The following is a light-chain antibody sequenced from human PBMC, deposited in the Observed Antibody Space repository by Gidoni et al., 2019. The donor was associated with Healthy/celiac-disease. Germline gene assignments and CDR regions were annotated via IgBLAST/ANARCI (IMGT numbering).Light chain of an antibody. CDR3: QQSDSTPFT. V-gene: IGKV1-39*01. CDR1: QIISSY. Sequence: DIQMTQSPSSLSASEGDNVTIPCRASQIISSYLNWYQQKPGKAPKLLIYAASSLQSGVPSRFSGSGSGTDFTLTISSLQPEDFATYYCQQSDSTPFTFGPGTKVDIK. CDR2: AAS. J-gene: IGKJ3*01.